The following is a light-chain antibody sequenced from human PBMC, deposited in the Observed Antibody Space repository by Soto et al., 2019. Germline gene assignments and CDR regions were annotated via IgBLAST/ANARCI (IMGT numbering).Light chain of an antibody. CDR1: SSDVGGYNH. V-gene: IGLV2-14*01. Sequence: QSVLNQPASVSGSPGQSITISCTGTSSDVGGYNHVSWYQHSPGKAPKLILFAVSDRPSGVSHRFSGSKSGNTASLTISGLQAEDEADYYCCSYTSLSTVVFGGGTQLTVL. CDR2: AVS. CDR3: CSYTSLSTVV. J-gene: IGLJ2*01.